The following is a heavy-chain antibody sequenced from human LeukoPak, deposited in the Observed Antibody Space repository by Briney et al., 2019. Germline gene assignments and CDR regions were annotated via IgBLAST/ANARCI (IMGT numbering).Heavy chain of an antibody. V-gene: IGHV4-34*01. Sequence: PSETLSLTCAVYGGSFSGYYWSWIRQPPGKGLEWIGEINHSGSTNYNPSLKSRVTISVDTSKNQFSLKLSSVTAADTAVYYCARVGPLGYCSGGSCYSNWFDPWGQGTLVTVSS. CDR1: GGSFSGYY. CDR3: ARVGPLGYCSGGSCYSNWFDP. CDR2: INHSGST. J-gene: IGHJ5*02. D-gene: IGHD2-15*01.